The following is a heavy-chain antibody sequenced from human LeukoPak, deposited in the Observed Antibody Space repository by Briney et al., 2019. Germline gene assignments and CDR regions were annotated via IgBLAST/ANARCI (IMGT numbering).Heavy chain of an antibody. V-gene: IGHV4-38-2*02. CDR2: IYHSGST. Sequence: SETLSLTCTVSGYSISSGYYWGWIRQPPGKGLEWIGSIYHSGSTYYNPSLKSRVTISVDTSKNQFSLKLSSVTAADTAVYYCARAMFGELGSFDYWGQGTLVTVSS. CDR3: ARAMFGELGSFDY. CDR1: GYSISSGYY. D-gene: IGHD3-10*02. J-gene: IGHJ4*02.